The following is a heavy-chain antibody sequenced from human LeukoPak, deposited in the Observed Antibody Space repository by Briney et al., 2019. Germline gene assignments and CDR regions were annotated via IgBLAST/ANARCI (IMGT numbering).Heavy chain of an antibody. CDR2: INHSGST. D-gene: IGHD4-11*01. Sequence: SETLSLTCAVYGGSLSGYYWSWIRQPPGKGLEWIGEINHSGSTNYIPSLKSRVTISVDTSKNQFSLKLSSVTAADTAVYYCARGVGVYSKYPTYYYYYYMDVWGKGTTVTVSS. V-gene: IGHV4-34*01. CDR3: ARGVGVYSKYPTYYYYYYMDV. J-gene: IGHJ6*03. CDR1: GGSLSGYY.